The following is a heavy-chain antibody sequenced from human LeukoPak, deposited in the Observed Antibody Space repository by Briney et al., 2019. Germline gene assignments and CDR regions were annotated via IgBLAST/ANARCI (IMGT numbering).Heavy chain of an antibody. D-gene: IGHD4-17*01. CDR1: GLTFSNYV. Sequence: GGSLRLSCAASGLTFSNYVMSWVRQAPGKGLEWVSDISGSGGSTHHADSVKGRFTISRENSQNTLYLQMNSLRAEDTAVYYCAKDGYGVLDYWGQGTLVTVSS. J-gene: IGHJ4*02. CDR2: ISGSGGST. CDR3: AKDGYGVLDY. V-gene: IGHV3-23*01.